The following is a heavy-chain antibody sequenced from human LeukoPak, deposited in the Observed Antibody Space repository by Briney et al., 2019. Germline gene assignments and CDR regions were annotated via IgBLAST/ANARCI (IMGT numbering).Heavy chain of an antibody. Sequence: GGSLRLSCAASGVTFSSYAMSGVRQAPGKGLEWVSAISGSGGSTYYADSVKGGFTISRDNSKHTLYLQMNGLRAEDTAVYYCAKGRTTSIRNNWFDPWGQGTLVTVSS. CDR3: AKGRTTSIRNNWFDP. D-gene: IGHD2-2*01. CDR2: ISGSGGST. J-gene: IGHJ5*02. V-gene: IGHV3-23*01. CDR1: GVTFSSYA.